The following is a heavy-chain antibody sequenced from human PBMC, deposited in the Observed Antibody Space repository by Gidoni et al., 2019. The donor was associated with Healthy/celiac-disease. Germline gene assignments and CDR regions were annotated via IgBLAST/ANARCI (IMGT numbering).Heavy chain of an antibody. CDR2: MSYDGSNT. CDR3: ARETKKQDIVGVPPAIDY. D-gene: IGHD2-2*02. V-gene: IGHV3-30*04. CDR1: GFNFMNSA. J-gene: IGHJ4*01. Sequence: QVQLVESGGGVVQPGRSLRLSCAASGFNFMNSAIHWVRQAPGKGLEWVAVMSYDGSNTDYADSVKGRFTISRDNSKNTLYLQINSLRTEDTAVYFCARETKKQDIVGVPPAIDYWGQGTLVTVSS.